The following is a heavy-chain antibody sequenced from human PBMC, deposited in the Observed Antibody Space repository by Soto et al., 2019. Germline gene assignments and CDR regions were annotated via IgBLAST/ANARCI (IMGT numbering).Heavy chain of an antibody. J-gene: IGHJ5*01. V-gene: IGHV3-21*01. CDR1: GFSFSSYT. CDR2: ITNRGTHT. D-gene: IGHD2-15*01. CDR3: ARAHEVAWFDS. Sequence: GSLRLSCAASGFSFSSYTMNWVRQAPGKGLQWVSSITNRGTHTYSADSVKGRFTISRDNDKNSLYLQMNNLRAEDTAIYFCARAHEVAWFDSWGLGTLVTVSS.